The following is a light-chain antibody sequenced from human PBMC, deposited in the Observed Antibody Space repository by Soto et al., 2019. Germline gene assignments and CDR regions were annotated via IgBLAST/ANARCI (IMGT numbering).Light chain of an antibody. Sequence: EILLTQSPATLSLSPGERATLSCRASQSINYYLAWYQQRPGQAPRLLIYDASNRAAGIPARFSGSGSGTDFTLTISSLEPEDFAVYYCQQRSSGPPLTSRGGTKVDSK. CDR3: QQRSSGPPLT. V-gene: IGKV3-11*01. J-gene: IGKJ4*01. CDR1: QSINYY. CDR2: DAS.